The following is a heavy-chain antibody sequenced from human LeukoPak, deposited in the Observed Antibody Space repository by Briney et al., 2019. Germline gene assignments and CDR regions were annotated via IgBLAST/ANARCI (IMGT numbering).Heavy chain of an antibody. CDR1: GFSVNNKY. Sequence: PGGSLRLSCAASGFSVNNKYMSWVRQAPGKGLEWVSAISGSGGSTYYADSVKGRFTISRDNSKNTLYLQMNSLRAEDTAVYYCANVRSPVGYWGQGTLVTVSS. J-gene: IGHJ4*02. CDR2: ISGSGGST. V-gene: IGHV3-23*01. D-gene: IGHD1-26*01. CDR3: ANVRSPVGY.